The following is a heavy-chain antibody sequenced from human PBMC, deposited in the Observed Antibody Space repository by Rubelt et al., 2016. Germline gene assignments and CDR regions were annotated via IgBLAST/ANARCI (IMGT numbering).Heavy chain of an antibody. D-gene: IGHD2-21*02. V-gene: IGHV4-59*12. Sequence: QAQLQESGPGLVKPSETLSLTCTVSGGSISSYYWSWIRQPPGKGLEWIGYIYYSGSTNYNPSLKSRVTISVDTSKNQFSLKLSSVTAADTAVYYCARGLGDYNWFDPWGQGTLVTVSS. CDR3: ARGLGDYNWFDP. CDR2: IYYSGST. J-gene: IGHJ5*02. CDR1: GGSISSYY.